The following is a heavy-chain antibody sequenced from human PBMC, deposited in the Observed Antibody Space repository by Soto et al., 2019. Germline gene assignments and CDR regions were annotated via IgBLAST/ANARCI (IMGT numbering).Heavy chain of an antibody. V-gene: IGHV2-5*02. CDR1: GFSRSTRGVG. Sequence: QITLKESGPTLVKPTQTLTLTCTYSGFSRSTRGVGMGWIRQPPGKALEWLALIYWDDDKRYSPSLKTRLTITKATSKIQVGLTMTNMDPVDTATYSCAHIGVIRWFDFWGQGTLVTVSS. CDR3: AHIGVIRWFDF. CDR2: IYWDDDK. D-gene: IGHD2-8*01. J-gene: IGHJ4*02.